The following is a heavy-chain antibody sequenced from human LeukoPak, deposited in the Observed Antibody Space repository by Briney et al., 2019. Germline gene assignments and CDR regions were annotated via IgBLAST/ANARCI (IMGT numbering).Heavy chain of an antibody. CDR1: GFTFSSYE. D-gene: IGHD3-10*01. CDR2: IKQDGSEK. J-gene: IGHJ3*02. Sequence: GGSLRLSCAASGFTFSSYEMSWVRQAPGKGLEWVANIKQDGSEKYYVDSVKGRFTISRDNAKNSLYLQMNSLRAEDTAVYYCARGGYYGSQVAFDIWGQGTMVTVSS. V-gene: IGHV3-7*01. CDR3: ARGGYYGSQVAFDI.